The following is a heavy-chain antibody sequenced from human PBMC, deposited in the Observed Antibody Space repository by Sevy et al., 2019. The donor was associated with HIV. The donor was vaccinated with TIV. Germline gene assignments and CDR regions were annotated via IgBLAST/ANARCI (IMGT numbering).Heavy chain of an antibody. D-gene: IGHD4-17*01. J-gene: IGHJ4*02. V-gene: IGHV3-48*03. Sequence: GGSLRLSCAASGFIFSSYEMSWVRQAPGKGLEWVSHISQSGGTTYYSDSVKGRFTISRDNGKNSLYLQMNSMNAEDTAIYYCARDLPPSATTVAHFDYWGQGTLVTVSS. CDR3: ARDLPPSATTVAHFDY. CDR1: GFIFSSYE. CDR2: ISQSGGTT.